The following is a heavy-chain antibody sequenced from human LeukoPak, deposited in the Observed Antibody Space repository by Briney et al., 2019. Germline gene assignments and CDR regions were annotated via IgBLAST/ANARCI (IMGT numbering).Heavy chain of an antibody. V-gene: IGHV3-30*02. CDR2: IWYDGSNK. J-gene: IGHJ4*02. D-gene: IGHD5-24*01. Sequence: PGGSLRLSCLSSGFTFSSYGMHWVRQAPGKGLEWVALIWYDGSNKYYADSVKGRFTISRDNSENTLYLQMSSLRAEDTALYYCARDSGYGYNTFPTADYWGQGILVTVSS. CDR1: GFTFSSYG. CDR3: ARDSGYGYNTFPTADY.